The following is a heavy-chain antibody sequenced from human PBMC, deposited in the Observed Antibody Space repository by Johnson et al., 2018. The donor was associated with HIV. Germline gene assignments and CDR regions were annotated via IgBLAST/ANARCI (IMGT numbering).Heavy chain of an antibody. D-gene: IGHD2-8*02. CDR1: GFTFSSYG. CDR2: IWYDGNSK. J-gene: IGHJ3*02. Sequence: QVQLVESGGGVVQPGRSLRLSCAASGFTFSSYGMHWVRQAPGKGLEWVAVIWYDGNSKYFADSVKGRFTISRDNSKNTLYLQMNSLRPEDTAVYYCAREREISRPFNIVLVVYAIAEWTHDAFDIWGQGTMVTVSS. V-gene: IGHV3-30*19. CDR3: AREREISRPFNIVLVVYAIAEWTHDAFDI.